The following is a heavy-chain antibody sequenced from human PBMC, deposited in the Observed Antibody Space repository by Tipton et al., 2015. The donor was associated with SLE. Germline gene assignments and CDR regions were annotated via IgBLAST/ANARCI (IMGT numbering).Heavy chain of an antibody. CDR3: AGRTGGNSWSP. Sequence: TLSLTCAVYSGSFTAYYWSWIRQPPGKGLEWIGEINHSGGTNYNPSLKSRVTISVDTPNNQFSLKLNSVTAADTAVYYCAGRTGGNSWSPWGQGTLVTVSS. CDR2: INHSGGT. V-gene: IGHV4-34*01. D-gene: IGHD6-13*01. J-gene: IGHJ5*02. CDR1: SGSFTAYY.